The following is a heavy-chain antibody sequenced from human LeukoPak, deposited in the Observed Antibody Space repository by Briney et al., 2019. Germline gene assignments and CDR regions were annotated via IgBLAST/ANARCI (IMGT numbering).Heavy chain of an antibody. Sequence: PGGSLRLSCEASGFTFTTYWMHWVRHAPGKGLVWVSLINSDGSTTNYADSVQGRFTISRDNAKNTLYLQMNSLRAEDTAVYYCVRDASETMNGNYWGQGTLVTVSS. V-gene: IGHV3-74*01. J-gene: IGHJ4*02. D-gene: IGHD1-1*01. CDR2: INSDGSTT. CDR1: GFTFTTYW. CDR3: VRDASETMNGNY.